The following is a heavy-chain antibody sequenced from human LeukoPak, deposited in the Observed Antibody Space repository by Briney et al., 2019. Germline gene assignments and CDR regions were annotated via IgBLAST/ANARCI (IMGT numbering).Heavy chain of an antibody. CDR3: AREGMGTTFSAWFDP. Sequence: GGSLRLSCAASGFTFSNYGMHWVRQAPGKGLEWVAVVSSDGSIDYYADSLRGRFTVSRDNSKNTMFLQFNTLRPEDTAVCYCAREGMGTTFSAWFDPWGQGTLVTVSS. J-gene: IGHJ5*02. CDR1: GFTFSNYG. D-gene: IGHD1-7*01. V-gene: IGHV3-30*03. CDR2: VSSDGSID.